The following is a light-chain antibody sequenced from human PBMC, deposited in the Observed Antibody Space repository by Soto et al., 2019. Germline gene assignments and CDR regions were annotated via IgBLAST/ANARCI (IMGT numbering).Light chain of an antibody. CDR1: SSDVGAYKY. Sequence: QSVLTQPPSASGSPGQSVTISCTGTSSDVGAYKYVSWYQQYPGKAPKLMIYEVSKRPSGVPDRFSGSKSGNTASLTVSGLQAEDEDDYYCTSYVGSNMGVFGGGTKLTVL. CDR2: EVS. V-gene: IGLV2-8*01. CDR3: TSYVGSNMGV. J-gene: IGLJ3*02.